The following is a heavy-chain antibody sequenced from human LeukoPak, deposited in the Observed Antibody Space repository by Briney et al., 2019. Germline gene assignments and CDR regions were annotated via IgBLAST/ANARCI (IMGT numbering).Heavy chain of an antibody. CDR2: INNDGRST. Sequence: GGSLRLSCAASGFTFSSYWMHWVRQAPGKGLVGVSRINNDGRSTNYAGSVKGRFTISRDNAKNTLYLQMNSLRAEDTAVYYCARVRWGGLYYFDYWGQGTLVTVSS. CDR1: GFTFSSYW. D-gene: IGHD3-16*01. CDR3: ARVRWGGLYYFDY. J-gene: IGHJ4*02. V-gene: IGHV3-74*01.